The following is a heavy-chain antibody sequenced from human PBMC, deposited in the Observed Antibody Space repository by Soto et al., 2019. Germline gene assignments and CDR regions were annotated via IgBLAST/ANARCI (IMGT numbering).Heavy chain of an antibody. V-gene: IGHV3-23*01. J-gene: IGHJ4*02. Sequence: PGESLKISCAASGFTFSSYAMSWVRQAPGKGLEWVSAISGSGGSTYYADSVKGRFTISRDNSKNTLYLQMNSLRAEDTAVYYCAKSPGMYYYDSSGYYHYDYWGQGTLVTVSS. D-gene: IGHD3-22*01. CDR3: AKSPGMYYYDSSGYYHYDY. CDR2: ISGSGGST. CDR1: GFTFSSYA.